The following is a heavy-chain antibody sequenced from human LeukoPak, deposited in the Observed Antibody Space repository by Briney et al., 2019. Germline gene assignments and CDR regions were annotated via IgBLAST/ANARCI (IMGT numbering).Heavy chain of an antibody. D-gene: IGHD6-19*01. V-gene: IGHV3-20*04. CDR1: GFTFSDYW. CDR3: ARGGSTGWYSFDY. Sequence: GSLRLSCAASGFTFSDYWMHWVRQAPGKGLVWVSGINWNGGSTGYADSVKGRFTISRNNAKNSLYLRMNSLRAEDTALYYCARGGSTGWYSFDYWGQGTLVTVSS. CDR2: INWNGGST. J-gene: IGHJ4*02.